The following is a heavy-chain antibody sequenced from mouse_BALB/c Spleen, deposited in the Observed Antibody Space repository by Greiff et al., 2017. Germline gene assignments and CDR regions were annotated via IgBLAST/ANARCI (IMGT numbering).Heavy chain of an antibody. CDR2: ISSGSSTI. D-gene: IGHD4-1*01. J-gene: IGHJ4*01. CDR3: ARNFGNAMDY. Sequence: EVHLVESGGGLVQPGGSRKLSCAASGFTFSSFGMHWVRQAPEKGLEWVAYISSGSSTIYYADTVKGRFTISGDNPKNTLFLQMTSPRSEDTAMYYCARNFGNAMDYWGQGTSVTVSS. CDR1: GFTFSSFG. V-gene: IGHV5-17*02.